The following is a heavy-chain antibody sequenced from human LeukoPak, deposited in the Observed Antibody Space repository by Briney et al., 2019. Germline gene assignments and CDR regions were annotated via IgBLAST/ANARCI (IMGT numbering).Heavy chain of an antibody. J-gene: IGHJ4*02. Sequence: PGGSLRLSCAASEFSVTTNFMSWVRQAPWKGLESVLIIYRDGTTYYEDSVKGRFTISRDNSKNTLYLHMTSLRVEDTAVYYCATAARGYFDFWGRGILVTVSS. CDR1: EFSVTTNF. CDR3: ATAARGYFDF. V-gene: IGHV3-53*01. D-gene: IGHD3-22*01. CDR2: IYRDGTT.